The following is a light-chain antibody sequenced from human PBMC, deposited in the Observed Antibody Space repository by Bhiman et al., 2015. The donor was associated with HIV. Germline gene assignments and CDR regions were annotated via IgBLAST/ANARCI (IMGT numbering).Light chain of an antibody. CDR2: DVS. J-gene: IGLJ2*01. V-gene: IGLV2-14*03. CDR1: GSDVGGYNH. Sequence: QSALTQPASVSGSPGQSITISCTGTGSDVGGYNHVSWYQQHPGKAPKLMIYDVSKRPSGVSNRFSGSKSGNTASLTISGLQAEDEAHYYCSSYTSSSTLVFGGGTKLTVL. CDR3: SSYTSSSTLV.